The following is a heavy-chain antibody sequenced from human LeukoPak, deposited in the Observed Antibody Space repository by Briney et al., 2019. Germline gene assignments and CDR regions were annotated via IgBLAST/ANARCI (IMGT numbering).Heavy chain of an antibody. CDR3: ASETAAGFDY. V-gene: IGHV3-23*01. D-gene: IGHD6-13*01. Sequence: GGSLRLSCAASGFTFSSNAMSWVRQAPGKGLEWVSLITSSGSNTYYADSVKGRFTISRDNSKSTLYLQMNSLRADDTAVYYCASETAAGFDYWGQGTLVTVSS. J-gene: IGHJ4*02. CDR1: GFTFSSNA. CDR2: ITSSGSNT.